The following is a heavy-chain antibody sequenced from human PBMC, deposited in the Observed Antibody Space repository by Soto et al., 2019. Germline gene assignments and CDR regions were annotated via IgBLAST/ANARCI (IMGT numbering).Heavy chain of an antibody. D-gene: IGHD6-13*01. CDR1: GYTFTSYG. CDR3: ASGIAAAGNPYLFDY. Sequence: QVPLVQSGAGVKKPGASVKVSCKASGYTFTSYGLSWVRQAPGLGLAWMGWISAYNGNTNYAQKLQGRVTMTTDTSTSTAYMELRSMRSDDTAVYYCASGIAAAGNPYLFDYWGQGTLVTVSS. V-gene: IGHV1-18*01. J-gene: IGHJ4*02. CDR2: ISAYNGNT.